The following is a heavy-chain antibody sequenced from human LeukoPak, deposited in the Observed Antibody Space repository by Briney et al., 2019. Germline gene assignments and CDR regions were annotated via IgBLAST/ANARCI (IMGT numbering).Heavy chain of an antibody. V-gene: IGHV3-30*01. CDR1: GFTFSSYA. CDR3: ARAKAGDYALDY. Sequence: GGSLRLSCAASGFTFSSYAMHWVRQAPGKGLEWVAVISYDGSNKYYADSVKGRFTISRDNSKNPLYLQMNSLRAEDTAVYYCARAKAGDYALDYWGQGTLVTVSS. J-gene: IGHJ4*02. CDR2: ISYDGSNK. D-gene: IGHD4-17*01.